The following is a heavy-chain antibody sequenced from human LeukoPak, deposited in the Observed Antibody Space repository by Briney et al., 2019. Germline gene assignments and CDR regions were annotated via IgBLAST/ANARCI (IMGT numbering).Heavy chain of an antibody. J-gene: IGHJ6*02. D-gene: IGHD6-13*01. Sequence: GASVKVSCKASGYTFTSYDINWVRQATGQGLEWMGWMSPNSGNTGYAQKFQGRVTMTRNTSISTAYMELSSLRSEDTAVYYCAKDDYSSSWCLHYYYYGMDVWGQGTTVTVSS. CDR1: GYTFTSYD. CDR2: MSPNSGNT. CDR3: AKDDYSSSWCLHYYYYGMDV. V-gene: IGHV1-8*01.